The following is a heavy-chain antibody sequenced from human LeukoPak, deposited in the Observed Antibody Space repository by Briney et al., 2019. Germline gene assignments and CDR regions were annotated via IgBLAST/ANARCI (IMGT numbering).Heavy chain of an antibody. V-gene: IGHV3-23*01. J-gene: IGHJ4*02. Sequence: PGGSLGLSCAASGFTFSSYAMSWVRQAPGKGLEWVSAINSGGSTYYADSVKGRFTISRDNSKNTLYLQMYSLRAEDTAAYYCARERSSSGWTFIDQWGQGTLVTVSP. CDR1: GFTFSSYA. D-gene: IGHD6-19*01. CDR3: ARERSSSGWTFIDQ. CDR2: INSGGST.